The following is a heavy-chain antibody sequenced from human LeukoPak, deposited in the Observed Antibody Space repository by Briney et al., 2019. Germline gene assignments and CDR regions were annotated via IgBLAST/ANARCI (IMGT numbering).Heavy chain of an antibody. Sequence: SETLSLTCTVSGGSISSYYWSWIRQPPGKGLEWIGYIYYSGSTNYSPSLKSRVTISVDTSKNQFSLKLSSVTAADTAVYYCARVHSYYDFGKYFDLWGRGTLVTVSS. V-gene: IGHV4-59*01. D-gene: IGHD3-3*01. CDR1: GGSISSYY. CDR2: IYYSGST. J-gene: IGHJ2*01. CDR3: ARVHSYYDFGKYFDL.